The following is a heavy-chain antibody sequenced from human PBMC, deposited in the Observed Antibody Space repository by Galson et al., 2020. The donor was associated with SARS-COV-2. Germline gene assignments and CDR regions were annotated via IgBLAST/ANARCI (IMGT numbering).Heavy chain of an antibody. J-gene: IGHJ6*02. V-gene: IGHV3-9*01. CDR2: ISWNSGSI. D-gene: IGHD5-12*01. Sequence: SLKISCAASGFTFDDYAMHWVRQAPGKGLEWVSGISWNSGSIGYADSVKGRFTISRDNAKNSLYLQMNSLRAKDTALYYCAKGGDGYTYYGMDVWGQGTTVTVSS. CDR1: GFTFDDYA. CDR3: AKGGDGYTYYGMDV.